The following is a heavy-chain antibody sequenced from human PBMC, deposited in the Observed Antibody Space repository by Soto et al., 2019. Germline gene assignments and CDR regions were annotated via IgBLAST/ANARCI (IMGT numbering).Heavy chain of an antibody. Sequence: SETLSLTCTVSGASVSSGSYYWSWIRQPPGKGLEWIGYIYHSESTNYNPSLKSRVIMSVDTSKNQFSLKLTSVTAADTAVYYCARENGHSYGYNLDYRDQGTLVTVSS. V-gene: IGHV4-61*01. D-gene: IGHD5-18*01. CDR3: ARENGHSYGYNLDY. CDR1: GASVSSGSYY. J-gene: IGHJ4*02. CDR2: IYHSEST.